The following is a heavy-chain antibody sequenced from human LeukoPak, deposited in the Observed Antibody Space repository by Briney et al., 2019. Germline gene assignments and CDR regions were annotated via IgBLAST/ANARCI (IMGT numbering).Heavy chain of an antibody. V-gene: IGHV3-66*02. Sequence: PGGSLRLSCAASGFTVSSNYMSWVRQAPGKGLEWVSVIYSGGNTYYADSVKGRFTISRDNSKNTLYLQMNSLRAEDTAVYYCARGDSSSKIDYWGQGTLVTVSS. CDR2: IYSGGNT. D-gene: IGHD6-6*01. J-gene: IGHJ4*02. CDR3: ARGDSSSKIDY. CDR1: GFTVSSNY.